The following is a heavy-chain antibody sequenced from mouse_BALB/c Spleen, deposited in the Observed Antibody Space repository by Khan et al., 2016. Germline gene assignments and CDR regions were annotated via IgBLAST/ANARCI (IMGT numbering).Heavy chain of an antibody. CDR2: ISCYNGAT. CDR3: ARGGYDGYYAMDY. CDR1: GYSFTGYY. D-gene: IGHD2-2*01. J-gene: IGHJ4*01. Sequence: LVKTGASVKISCKASGYSFTGYYIHWVKQSHGKGLEWIGYISCYNGATNYNQKFRGKATFTVDTSSSTAYMQFNSLTSEDSAVYYSARGGYDGYYAMDYWGQGTSVTVSS. V-gene: IGHV1S34*01.